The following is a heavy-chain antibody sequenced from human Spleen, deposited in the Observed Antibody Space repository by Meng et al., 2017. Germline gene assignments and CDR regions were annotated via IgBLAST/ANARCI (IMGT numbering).Heavy chain of an antibody. D-gene: IGHD3-10*01. V-gene: IGHV3-23*01. CDR2: ISGSGDNT. CDR3: AKDKFADYYGSGSYPDY. CDR1: GFTFSSYV. Sequence: GESLKISCAASGFTFSSYVMSWVRQAPGKGLEWVSTISGSGDNTHHADSVKGRFTISRDNSKNTLYLQMHSLRAEDTAVYYCAKDKFADYYGSGSYPDYWGQGTLVTVSS. J-gene: IGHJ4*02.